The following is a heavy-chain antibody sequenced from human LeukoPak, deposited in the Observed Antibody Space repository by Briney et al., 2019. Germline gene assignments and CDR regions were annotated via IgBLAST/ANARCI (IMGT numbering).Heavy chain of an antibody. D-gene: IGHD1-26*01. CDR2: IYYSGST. CDR1: GGSISSYY. J-gene: IGHJ4*02. CDR3: ASGSWEPYGRVY. Sequence: SGTLSLTCTVSGGSISSYYWSWIRQPPGKGLEWIGYIYYSGSTNYNPSLKSRVTISVDTSKNQFSLKLSSVTAADTAVYYCASGSWEPYGRVYWGQGTLVTVSS. V-gene: IGHV4-59*08.